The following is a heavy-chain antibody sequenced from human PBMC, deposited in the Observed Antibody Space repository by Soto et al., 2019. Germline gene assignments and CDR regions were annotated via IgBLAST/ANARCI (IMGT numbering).Heavy chain of an antibody. Sequence: PSETLSLNCGLFCWPFSTYSWSRIRQPPGKGLEWIGEINHSGRTDYNPSLKSRVTMSVDTSKNQFSLKLSSVTAADTAVYYCARTSRFDCWGQGTLVTVSS. V-gene: IGHV4-34*01. CDR1: CWPFSTYS. D-gene: IGHD6-6*01. CDR2: INHSGRT. J-gene: IGHJ4*02. CDR3: ARTSRFDC.